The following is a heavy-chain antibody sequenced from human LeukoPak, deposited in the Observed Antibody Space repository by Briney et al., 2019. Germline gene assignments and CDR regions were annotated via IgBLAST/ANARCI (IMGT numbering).Heavy chain of an antibody. D-gene: IGHD2-2*01. Sequence: ASVKVSCKASGYTCTSYGISWVRQAPGQGLEWMGWISAYNGNTNYAQKLQGRVTMTTDTSTSTAYMELRSLRSDDTAVYYCARDSDIVVVPAATPPGQNNWFDPWGQGTLVTVSS. CDR1: GYTCTSYG. J-gene: IGHJ5*02. CDR3: ARDSDIVVVPAATPPGQNNWFDP. V-gene: IGHV1-18*01. CDR2: ISAYNGNT.